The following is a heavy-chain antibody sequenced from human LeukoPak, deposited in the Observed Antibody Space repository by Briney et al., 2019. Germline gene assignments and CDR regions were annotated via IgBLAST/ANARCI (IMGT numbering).Heavy chain of an antibody. D-gene: IGHD3-10*01. V-gene: IGHV3-7*01. CDR1: GFTFSSYW. Sequence: GGSLRLSCAASGFTFSSYWMSWVRQAPGKGLEWVANIKQDGSEKYYVDSVKGRFTISRDNAKNSLYLQMNSLRAEDTAVYYCAREGWWFGELGWSDPWGQGTLVTVSS. CDR3: AREGWWFGELGWSDP. CDR2: IKQDGSEK. J-gene: IGHJ5*02.